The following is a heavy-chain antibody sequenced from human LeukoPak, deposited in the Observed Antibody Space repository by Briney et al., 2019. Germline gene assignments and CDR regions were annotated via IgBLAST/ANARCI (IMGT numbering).Heavy chain of an antibody. D-gene: IGHD3-3*01. CDR3: ARASMYYDFWSGPYRTYYFDY. Sequence: ASVKVSCKASGYTFTGYYMHWLRQAPGQGLEWMGWINPNSGGTNYAQKFQGRVTMTRDTSISTAYMELSRLRSDDTAVYYCARASMYYDFWSGPYRTYYFDYWGQGTLVTVSS. J-gene: IGHJ4*02. V-gene: IGHV1-2*02. CDR2: INPNSGGT. CDR1: GYTFTGYY.